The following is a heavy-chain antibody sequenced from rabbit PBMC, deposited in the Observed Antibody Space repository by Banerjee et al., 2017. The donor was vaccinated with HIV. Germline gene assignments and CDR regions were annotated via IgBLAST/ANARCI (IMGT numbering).Heavy chain of an antibody. CDR1: GFSFSSSYY. CDR2: INSSSRNV. CDR3: ARTYGANGDDYYFNG. V-gene: IGHV1S45*01. Sequence: QEQLEESGGDLVKPEGSLTLTCTASGFSFSSSYYISWVRQAPGKGLEWIGCINSSSRNVVYASWATGRFTISKTSSTTVTLQMTSLTAADTATYFCARTYGANGDDYYFNGWGPGTLVTVS. J-gene: IGHJ4*01. D-gene: IGHD2-1*01.